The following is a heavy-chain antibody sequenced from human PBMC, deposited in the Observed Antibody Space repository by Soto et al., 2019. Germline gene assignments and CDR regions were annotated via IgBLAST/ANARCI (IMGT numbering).Heavy chain of an antibody. CDR2: IKRDGSEK. CDR3: ASLEWESTGYADY. V-gene: IGHV3-7*03. J-gene: IGHJ4*02. D-gene: IGHD3-3*01. CDR1: GFTFGSNW. Sequence: LRLSFSASGFTFGSNWMSWVRQAPGKGLEWVANIKRDGSEKYYVDSVKGRFTISRDNAKNTLYLQMNSLRADDTAVYYCASLEWESTGYADYWGQGTLVTVSS.